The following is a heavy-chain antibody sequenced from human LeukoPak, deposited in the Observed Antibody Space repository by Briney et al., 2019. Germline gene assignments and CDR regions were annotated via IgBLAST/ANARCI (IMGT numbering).Heavy chain of an antibody. Sequence: ASVKASCKASGYTFTSYDINWVRQATGQGLEWMGWMNPNSGNTGYAQKFQGRVTMTRNTSISTAYMELSSLRSEDTAVYYCARGCVVATLAGVFDPWGQGTLVTVSS. CDR1: GYTFTSYD. D-gene: IGHD2-2*01. J-gene: IGHJ5*02. CDR2: MNPNSGNT. V-gene: IGHV1-8*01. CDR3: ARGCVVATLAGVFDP.